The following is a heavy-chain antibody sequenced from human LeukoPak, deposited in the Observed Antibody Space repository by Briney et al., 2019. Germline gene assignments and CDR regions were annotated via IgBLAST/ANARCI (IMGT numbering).Heavy chain of an antibody. CDR1: GFTFSSYA. CDR2: ISGSGGST. D-gene: IGHD4-17*01. V-gene: IGHV3-23*01. Sequence: PGGSLRLSCAASGFTFSSYAMSWVRHAPGKGLEWVSAISGSGGSTYYADPVKGRFTISRDNSKNTLYLQMNSLRAEDTAVYYCASDPPTTVTTFGDYWGQGTLVTVSS. CDR3: ASDPPTTVTTFGDY. J-gene: IGHJ4*02.